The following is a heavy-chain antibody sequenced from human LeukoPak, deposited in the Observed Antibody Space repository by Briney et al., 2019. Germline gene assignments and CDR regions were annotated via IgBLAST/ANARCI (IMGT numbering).Heavy chain of an antibody. CDR1: GFTVSSNY. J-gene: IGHJ3*02. D-gene: IGHD6-19*01. CDR2: IYSGGST. CDR3: ARVRQWLNGYAFDI. V-gene: IGHV3-53*04. Sequence: PGGSLRLSCAASGFTVSSNYMSWVRQAPGKGLEWVSVIYSGGSTYYADSVKGRFTISRHNSKNTLYLQMNSLRAEDTAVYYCARVRQWLNGYAFDIWGQGTMVTVSS.